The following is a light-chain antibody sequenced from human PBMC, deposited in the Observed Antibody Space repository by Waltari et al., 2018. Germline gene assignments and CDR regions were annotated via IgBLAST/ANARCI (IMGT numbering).Light chain of an antibody. CDR3: LQTYSAPLT. V-gene: IGKV1-39*01. J-gene: IGKJ4*01. Sequence: DIQMTQSPSSLSASVGDRVTIPCRASQNMNNFLSWYQKKPGKAPNLLIYAGSSLQVGVPSRFSGSRSGTDFTLTIASLQPEDFATYYCLQTYSAPLTFGGGTRVEIK. CDR2: AGS. CDR1: QNMNNF.